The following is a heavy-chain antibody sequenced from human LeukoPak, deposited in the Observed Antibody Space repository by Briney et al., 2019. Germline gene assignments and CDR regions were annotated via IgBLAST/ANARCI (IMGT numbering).Heavy chain of an antibody. Sequence: SETLSLTCTVSGASISAFHWTWFRQPAGKGLEWIGLIYSSGSTLFNPSLKSRVAMSVDLTKNQLSLKLTSVTAADTAMYYCARKDGDYWGRETLVTVSS. J-gene: IGHJ4*02. V-gene: IGHV4-4*07. CDR1: GASISAFH. CDR2: IYSSGST. CDR3: ARKDGDY.